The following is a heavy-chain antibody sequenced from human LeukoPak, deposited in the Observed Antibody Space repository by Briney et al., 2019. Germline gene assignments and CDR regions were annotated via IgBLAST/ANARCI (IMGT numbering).Heavy chain of an antibody. Sequence: GGSLRLSCAASGFTFSSYAMHWVRQAPGKGLEWVAVISHDGSNKYYADSVKGRFIISRDNSKNTLYLQMNSLRAEDTAMYYCARDRYYYDSSGYYSPPYWGQGTLVTVSS. D-gene: IGHD3-22*01. J-gene: IGHJ4*02. CDR3: ARDRYYYDSSGYYSPPY. CDR2: ISHDGSNK. V-gene: IGHV3-30-3*01. CDR1: GFTFSSYA.